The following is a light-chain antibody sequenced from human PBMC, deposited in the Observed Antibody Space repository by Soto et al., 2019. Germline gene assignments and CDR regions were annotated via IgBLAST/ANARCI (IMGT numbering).Light chain of an antibody. Sequence: QSALTQPPSVSGSPGQSVTISCAGSSSDVGNYNRVSWYRQSPGTAPHLMIYEVTNRPSGVPDRFSGSKSANTASLTISGLQAEDEADYYCSSYTTSDTFVFGTGTKLTVL. V-gene: IGLV2-18*02. CDR3: SSYTTSDTFV. J-gene: IGLJ1*01. CDR1: SSDVGNYNR. CDR2: EVT.